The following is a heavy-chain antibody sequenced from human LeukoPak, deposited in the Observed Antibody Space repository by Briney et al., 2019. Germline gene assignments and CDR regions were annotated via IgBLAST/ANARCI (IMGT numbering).Heavy chain of an antibody. CDR3: ARGFGLGTYALDY. Sequence: PSETLSLTCTDSAGSISSYYCTWIRQPAGKGLEWIGSIYTSGSTNYNPSLKSRVTMSKDASKNQFSLKLSSVTAADTAVYYCARGFGLGTYALDYWGQGTLVTVSS. CDR2: IYTSGST. J-gene: IGHJ4*02. D-gene: IGHD3-16*01. CDR1: AGSISSYY. V-gene: IGHV4-4*07.